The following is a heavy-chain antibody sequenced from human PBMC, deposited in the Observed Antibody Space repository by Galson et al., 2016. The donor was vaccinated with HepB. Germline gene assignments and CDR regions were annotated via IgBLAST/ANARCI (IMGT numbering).Heavy chain of an antibody. Sequence: SLRLSCAASGFTVSSNYMTWVRQAPGKGLEYVSVIYSGGTTYYADSVKGRFTIPRDNSKNPLFLQMNTLRAEETAVYYCARGVYGDHGWFDYWGQGTLVTVSS. CDR3: ARGVYGDHGWFDY. CDR2: IYSGGTT. CDR1: GFTVSSNY. D-gene: IGHD4-17*01. J-gene: IGHJ4*02. V-gene: IGHV3-66*02.